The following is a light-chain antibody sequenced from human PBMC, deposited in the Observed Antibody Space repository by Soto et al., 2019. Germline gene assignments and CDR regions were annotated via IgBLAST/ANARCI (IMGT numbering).Light chain of an antibody. Sequence: QSALTQPASVSGSPGQSITISCTGTNSDVGGYNSVSWYQQHPGKAPQLMIFEVSSRPSWVSNRFSGSKSGNTASLTISGLQAEDEGDYDCASYTNSATGVVFGGGTKLTVL. CDR3: ASYTNSATGVV. CDR2: EVS. J-gene: IGLJ3*02. CDR1: NSDVGGYNS. V-gene: IGLV2-14*01.